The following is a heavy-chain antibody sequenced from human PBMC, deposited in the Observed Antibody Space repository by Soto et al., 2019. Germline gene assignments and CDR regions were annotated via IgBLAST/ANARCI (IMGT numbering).Heavy chain of an antibody. CDR2: IYYSGST. CDR3: ARQRTSVVTQAYFDV. D-gene: IGHD2-21*02. Sequence: XTLSIPCTVTGXSLSSRGYYWGWIRQPPGKGLEWIGIIYYSGSTYNNQSLRSRVSMSIDTSKDQFSLKLKSVTAAHTALYFCARQRTSVVTQAYFDVWGPGSLGTVSS. J-gene: IGHJ4*02. CDR1: GXSLSSRGYY. V-gene: IGHV4-39*01.